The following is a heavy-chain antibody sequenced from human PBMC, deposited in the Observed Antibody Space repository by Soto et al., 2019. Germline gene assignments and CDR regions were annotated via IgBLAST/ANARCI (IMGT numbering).Heavy chain of an antibody. Sequence: QLQLQESGPGLVKPSETLSLTCTVSGGSISSSSYYWGWIRQPPGKGLEWIGSIYYSGSTYYNPSIKRRVSRSVDPSKNQFSLKLSTVTAADTAVYYCARSRGLVRGVIIIHFDYWGQGTLVTVSS. CDR1: GGSISSSSYY. J-gene: IGHJ4*02. CDR2: IYYSGST. CDR3: ARSRGLVRGVIIIHFDY. V-gene: IGHV4-39*01. D-gene: IGHD3-10*01.